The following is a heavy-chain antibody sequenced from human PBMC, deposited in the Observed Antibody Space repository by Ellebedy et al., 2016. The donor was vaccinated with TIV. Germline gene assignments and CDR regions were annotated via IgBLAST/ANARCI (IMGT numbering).Heavy chain of an antibody. CDR1: GGSITNYY. Sequence: MPSETLSLTCTVSGGSITNYYWGWIRQPPGRGLEWNGSIHYSGSTNYNPSLKSRVTISVDTSKNQFSLKLSSVTAADTAVYYCARGGNFATYWGQGTLVTVSS. D-gene: IGHD2-15*01. V-gene: IGHV4-59*01. J-gene: IGHJ4*02. CDR3: ARGGNFATY. CDR2: IHYSGST.